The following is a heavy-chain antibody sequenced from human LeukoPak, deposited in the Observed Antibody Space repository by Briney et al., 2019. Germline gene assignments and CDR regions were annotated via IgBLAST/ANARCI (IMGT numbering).Heavy chain of an antibody. J-gene: IGHJ3*02. CDR1: GGSISSSSYY. CDR2: IYYSGST. Sequence: SGTLSLTCTVSGGSISSSSYYWGWIRQPPGKGLEWIGSIYYSGSTYYNPSLKSRVTISVDTSKNQFSLKLSSVTAADTAVYYCARGKSDCSGGSCYSESAFDIWGQGTMVTVSS. CDR3: ARGKSDCSGGSCYSESAFDI. D-gene: IGHD2-15*01. V-gene: IGHV4-39*07.